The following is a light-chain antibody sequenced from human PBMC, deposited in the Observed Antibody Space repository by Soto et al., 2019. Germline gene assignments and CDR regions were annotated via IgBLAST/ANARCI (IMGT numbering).Light chain of an antibody. CDR2: EVS. V-gene: IGLV2-14*01. Sequence: QSALTQPASVSGSPGQSITISCTGTSSDVGTNNYVSWYQQHPGKAPKLIIYEVSGRPSGVSNRFSGSKSGNTASLTISGLQAEDEADYYCCSYTASDIWVFGGGTKVTVL. CDR3: CSYTASDIWV. J-gene: IGLJ3*02. CDR1: SSDVGTNNY.